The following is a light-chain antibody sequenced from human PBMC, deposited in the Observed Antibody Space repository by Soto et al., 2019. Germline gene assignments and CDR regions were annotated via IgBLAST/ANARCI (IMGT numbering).Light chain of an antibody. CDR3: SSYTSISTYV. Sequence: QSALTQPASVSGSPGQSITISCTGTRSDVGGFNFVSWYQQHPGKAPKVLIYDVSDRPSGVSNRFSGSKSGNTASLTISGLQAEDEADYYCSSYTSISTYVFGTGTKVTVL. CDR2: DVS. V-gene: IGLV2-14*01. J-gene: IGLJ1*01. CDR1: RSDVGGFNF.